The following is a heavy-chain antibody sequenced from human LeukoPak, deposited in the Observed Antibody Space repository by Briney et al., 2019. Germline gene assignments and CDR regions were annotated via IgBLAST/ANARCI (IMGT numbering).Heavy chain of an antibody. CDR1: GFTFSAYW. CDR3: ARGGRNLDY. CDR2: IKLDGSEK. J-gene: IGHJ4*02. Sequence: GGSLRLSCAASGFTFSAYWMSWVRQAPGKGLEWVANIKLDGSEKYYVDSVKGRFTISRDNVKNSLYLQMNSLRAEDTAVYYCARGGRNLDYWGQGTLVTVSS. V-gene: IGHV3-7*01. D-gene: IGHD2/OR15-2a*01.